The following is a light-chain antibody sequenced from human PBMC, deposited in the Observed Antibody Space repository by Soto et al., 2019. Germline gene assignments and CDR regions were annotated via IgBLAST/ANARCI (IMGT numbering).Light chain of an antibody. CDR1: QSISSAY. CDR3: QHSSSPFT. V-gene: IGKV3-20*01. Sequence: ELILTQSPDTLSLSLGERATVSCRASQSISSAYLAWLQQKPGQAPRLLIYGTSTRATGIPDRFSGSGSGTDFTLTINRLEPEDFAVYYCQHSSSPFTFDPGTKVEIK. CDR2: GTS. J-gene: IGKJ3*01.